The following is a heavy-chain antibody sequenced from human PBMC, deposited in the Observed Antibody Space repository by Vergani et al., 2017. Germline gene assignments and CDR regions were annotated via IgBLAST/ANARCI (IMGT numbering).Heavy chain of an antibody. V-gene: IGHV1-46*01. CDR3: ARDQRRSCSSTSCYAGGWFDP. CDR2: INPSGGGT. J-gene: IGHJ5*02. Sequence: QVQLVQSGAEVKKPGASVKVSCKASGYTFTSYYMHWVRQAPGQGLEWMGIINPSGGGTSYAQKFQGRVTMTRDTSTSTVYMELSSLRSEDTAVYYCARDQRRSCSSTSCYAGGWFDPWGQGTLVTVSS. CDR1: GYTFTSYY. D-gene: IGHD2-2*01.